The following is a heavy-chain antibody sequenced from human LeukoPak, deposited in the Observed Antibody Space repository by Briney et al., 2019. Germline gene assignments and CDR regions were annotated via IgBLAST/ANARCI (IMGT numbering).Heavy chain of an antibody. D-gene: IGHD1-14*01. CDR1: DFTFDDYA. CDR2: ISWNSGSI. CDR3: TRDPSIGPQPVTRFDY. V-gene: IGHV3-9*03. Sequence: GRSLRLSCAASDFTFDDYAMHWVRQAPGKGLEWVSGISWNSGSIGYADSVKGRFTISRDNAKNSLYLQMNSLRAEDMALYYCTRDPSIGPQPVTRFDYWGQGTLVTVSS. J-gene: IGHJ4*02.